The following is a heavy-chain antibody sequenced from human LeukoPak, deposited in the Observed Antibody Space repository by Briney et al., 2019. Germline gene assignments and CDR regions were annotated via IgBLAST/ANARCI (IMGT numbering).Heavy chain of an antibody. Sequence: SETLSLTCAVYGGSFSGYYWSWIRQPPGKGLEWIGEINHSGSTNYNPSLKSRVTISVDTSKNQFSLTLSSVTAAETAVYYCARLGVHNAFDIWAKGQWSPSLQ. CDR2: INHSGST. CDR1: GGSFSGYY. CDR3: ARLGVHNAFDI. V-gene: IGHV4-34*01. D-gene: IGHD3-10*01. J-gene: IGHJ3*02.